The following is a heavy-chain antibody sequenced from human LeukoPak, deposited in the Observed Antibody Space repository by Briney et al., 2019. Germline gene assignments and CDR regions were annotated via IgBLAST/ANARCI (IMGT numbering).Heavy chain of an antibody. Sequence: ASVKVSCKASGYTFTSYGISWVRQAPGQGLEWMGWISAYNGNTNYAQKLQGRVTMTTDTSTSTAYMELRSLRSDDTAVYYCARVGAILRYFDWLLSTKYYFDYWGQGTLVTVSS. CDR1: GYTFTSYG. CDR2: ISAYNGNT. J-gene: IGHJ4*02. CDR3: ARVGAILRYFDWLLSTKYYFDY. V-gene: IGHV1-18*01. D-gene: IGHD3-9*01.